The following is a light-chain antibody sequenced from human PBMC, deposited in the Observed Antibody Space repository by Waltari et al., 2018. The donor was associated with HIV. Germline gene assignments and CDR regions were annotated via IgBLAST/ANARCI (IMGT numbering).Light chain of an antibody. J-gene: IGKJ2*01. CDR1: QDISTY. CDR3: QQYDNLLGDT. CDR2: DAS. Sequence: DIQMTQSPSSLSASVGDRVTITCQASQDISTYLNWYQQKPGKAPKLLIYDASNLETGVPSRFSGSGSGTDFTFTISSLQPEDIATYYCQQYDNLLGDTFGQGNKLEIK. V-gene: IGKV1-33*01.